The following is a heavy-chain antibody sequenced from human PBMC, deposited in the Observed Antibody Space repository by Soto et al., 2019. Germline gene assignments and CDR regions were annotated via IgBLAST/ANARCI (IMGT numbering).Heavy chain of an antibody. V-gene: IGHV4-34*01. D-gene: IGHD2-8*02. J-gene: IGHJ4*02. CDR2: INHSGST. Sequence: QVQLQQWGAGLLKPSETLSLTCAVYGGSFSGYDWTWIRQPPGTGLERIGEINHSGSTNYNPSLKSRVTISVDTSKKQFSLKLTSVTAADTAVYYCARDKITGLFDYWGQGTLVTVSS. CDR1: GGSFSGYD. CDR3: ARDKITGLFDY.